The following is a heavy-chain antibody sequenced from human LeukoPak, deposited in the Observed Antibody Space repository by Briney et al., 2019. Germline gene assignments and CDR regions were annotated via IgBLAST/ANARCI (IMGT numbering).Heavy chain of an antibody. CDR1: GFTFSSYG. V-gene: IGHV3-30*03. CDR2: ISYDGSNK. Sequence: GRSLRLSCAASGFTFSSYGMHWVRQAPGKGLEWVAVISYDGSNKYYADSVKGRFTISRDNSKNTLYLQMNSLRAEDTAVYYCARDGLGASAGLFDYWGQGTLVTVSS. CDR3: ARDGLGASAGLFDY. J-gene: IGHJ4*02. D-gene: IGHD6-13*01.